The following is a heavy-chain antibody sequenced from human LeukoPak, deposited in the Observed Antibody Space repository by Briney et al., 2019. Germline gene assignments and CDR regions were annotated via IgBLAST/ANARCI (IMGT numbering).Heavy chain of an antibody. V-gene: IGHV4-61*01. CDR1: GGSVSSGSYY. Sequence: SETLSLTCTVSGGSVSSGSYYWSWIRQPPGKGLEWIGYIYYSGSTNYNPPLKSRVTISVDTSKNQFSLKLSSVTAADTAVYYCARALGGDYVPLYYFDYWGQGTLVTVSS. D-gene: IGHD4-17*01. CDR3: ARALGGDYVPLYYFDY. CDR2: IYYSGST. J-gene: IGHJ4*02.